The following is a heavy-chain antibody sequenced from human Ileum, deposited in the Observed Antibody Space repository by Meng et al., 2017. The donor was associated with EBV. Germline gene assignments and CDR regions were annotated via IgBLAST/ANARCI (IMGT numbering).Heavy chain of an antibody. V-gene: IGHV4-39*01. CDR3: ARPIAAAGWFDP. CDR2: IYYSGRT. Sequence: LHAHGSVRGCVKPSEPLSLTCTVSGGPINRSRYYWGWIRQPPGKGLEWIGSIYYSGRTYYNPYLKSRVTISVDTSKNQFSLKLSSVTAADTAVYYCARPIAAAGWFDPWGQGTLVTASS. CDR1: GGPINRSRYY. D-gene: IGHD6-13*01. J-gene: IGHJ5*02.